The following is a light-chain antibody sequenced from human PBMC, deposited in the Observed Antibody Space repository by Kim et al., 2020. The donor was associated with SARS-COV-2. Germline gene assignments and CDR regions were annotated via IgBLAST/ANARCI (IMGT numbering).Light chain of an antibody. CDR1: SLRTNY. CDR2: GKN. Sequence: ALGQTVRITCQGASLRTNYATWYQQKARQAPVLVIYGKNNRPSGIPDRFAGSSSGSTASLTITGAQAEDEADYYCSSRDSSGHQYVFGTGTKVTVL. CDR3: SSRDSSGHQYV. V-gene: IGLV3-19*01. J-gene: IGLJ1*01.